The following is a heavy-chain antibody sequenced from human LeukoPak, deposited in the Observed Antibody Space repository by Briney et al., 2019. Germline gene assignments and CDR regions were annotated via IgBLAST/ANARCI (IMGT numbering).Heavy chain of an antibody. CDR3: ARARYCTNGVCPYYYYGMDV. D-gene: IGHD2-8*01. J-gene: IGHJ6*02. CDR1: GGSISNYY. Sequence: SETLSLTCTVSGGSISNYYWSWVRQPAGKGLEWIGRIYASGSTNYHPSLKSRVTISVDTSKNQFSLKLSSVTAADTAVYYCARARYCTNGVCPYYYYGMDVWGQGTTVTVSS. V-gene: IGHV4-4*07. CDR2: IYASGST.